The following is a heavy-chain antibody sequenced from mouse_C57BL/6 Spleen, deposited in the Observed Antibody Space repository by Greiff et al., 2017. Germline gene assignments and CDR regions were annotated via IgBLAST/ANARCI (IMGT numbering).Heavy chain of an antibody. D-gene: IGHD1-1*01. CDR1: GYTFTSYW. Sequence: QVQLQQPGAELVKPGASVKMSCKASGYTFTSYWITWVKQRPGQGLEWIGDIYPGSGSTNYNEKFKSKATLTVDTSSSTAYMQLSSLTSEDSAVYYGAREGPFTTVGYFDVWGTGTTGTVSS. V-gene: IGHV1-55*01. CDR3: AREGPFTTVGYFDV. CDR2: IYPGSGST. J-gene: IGHJ1*03.